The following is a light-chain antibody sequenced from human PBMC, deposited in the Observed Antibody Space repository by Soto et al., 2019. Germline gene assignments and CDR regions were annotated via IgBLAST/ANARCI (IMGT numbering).Light chain of an antibody. CDR3: SSYTSSSTHVV. CDR1: SSDVGGDDL. Sequence: QSVLTQPASVSGSPGQSITMACTGTSSDVGGDDLVSWYQQHPGKAPKLMIYEVSNRPPGGSNRFAGSKSGNTASLTISGLQAEDEADYDCSSYTSSSTHVVFGGGTQLTVL. V-gene: IGLV2-14*01. CDR2: EVS. J-gene: IGLJ2*01.